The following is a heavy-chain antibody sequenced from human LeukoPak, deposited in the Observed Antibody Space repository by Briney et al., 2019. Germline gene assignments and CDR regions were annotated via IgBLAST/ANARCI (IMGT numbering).Heavy chain of an antibody. D-gene: IGHD3-22*01. V-gene: IGHV4-39*01. J-gene: IGHJ4*02. CDR3: ASSYEYYYDSSGYYYFDY. CDR2: IYYSGST. CDR1: GGSISSSSYY. Sequence: SETLSLTCTVSGGSISSSSYYWGWIRQPPGKGLEWIGSIYYSGSTYYNPSPKSRVTISVDTSKNQFSLKLSSVTAADTAVYYCASSYEYYYDSSGYYYFDYWGQGTLVTVSS.